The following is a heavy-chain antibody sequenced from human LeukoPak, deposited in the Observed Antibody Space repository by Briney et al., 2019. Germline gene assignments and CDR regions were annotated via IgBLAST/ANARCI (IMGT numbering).Heavy chain of an antibody. V-gene: IGHV4-39*07. CDR3: TKGRDTAMG. CDR1: GGSISSSLYY. J-gene: IGHJ4*02. D-gene: IGHD5-18*01. Sequence: SETLSLTCTVSGGSISSSLYYWGWIRQPPGKGLEWIGTIYYRGSTYYKPSLKSRVTMSLDTSKNEFSLKLRSVTAADTAVYYCTKGRDTAMGWGQGTLVTVSS. CDR2: IYYRGST.